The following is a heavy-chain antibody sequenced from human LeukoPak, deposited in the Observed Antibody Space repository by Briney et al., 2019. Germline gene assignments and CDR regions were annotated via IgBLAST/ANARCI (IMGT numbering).Heavy chain of an antibody. CDR2: ISSGSDYI. Sequence: PGGSLRLSCAAPGFTFSSYSMNWVRQAPGKGLEWVSFISSGSDYIYYADSVKGRFTISRDNAKNSLYLQMNSPRAEDTAVYYCARDFSRVPDYWGQGTLVTVSS. CDR1: GFTFSSYS. V-gene: IGHV3-21*01. CDR3: ARDFSRVPDY. D-gene: IGHD2-2*01. J-gene: IGHJ4*02.